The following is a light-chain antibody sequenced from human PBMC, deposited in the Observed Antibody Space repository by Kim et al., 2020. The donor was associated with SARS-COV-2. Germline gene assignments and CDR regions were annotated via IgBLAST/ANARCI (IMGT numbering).Light chain of an antibody. V-gene: IGLV2-8*01. Sequence: SALTQPPSASGSPGQSVTISCTGTSSDVGAYNYVSWYQQHPGKAPKLMIYEVSKRPSGVPDRFSGSKSGNTASLTVSGLQAEDEADYYCSSYAGSNNVFGTGTKVTVL. CDR2: EVS. J-gene: IGLJ1*01. CDR3: SSYAGSNNV. CDR1: SSDVGAYNY.